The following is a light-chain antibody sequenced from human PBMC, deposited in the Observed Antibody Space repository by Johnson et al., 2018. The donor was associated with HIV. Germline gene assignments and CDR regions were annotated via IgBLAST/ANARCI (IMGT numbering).Light chain of an antibody. CDR2: DNN. CDR3: GTWDSSLGAWV. CDR1: SSNIGSNY. J-gene: IGLJ1*01. Sequence: QSVLTQPPSVSAAPGQKVTISCSGSSSNIGSNYVSWYQQLPGTAPKLLIFDNNDRPSGIPDRFSGSKSGTSATLGITGLQTGDEADYYCGTWDSSLGAWVFGTGTKVTVL. V-gene: IGLV1-51*01.